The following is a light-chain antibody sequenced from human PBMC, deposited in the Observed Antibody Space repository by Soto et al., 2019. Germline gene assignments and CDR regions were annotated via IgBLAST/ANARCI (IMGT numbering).Light chain of an antibody. J-gene: IGKJ1*01. CDR2: GAS. Sequence: EIVLTQSPGSLSLSPGERATLSCRASQSVDSSFFAWYQKKPGQAPRLLIYGASKRATGIPDRFSGSGSGTDFPLTISRLEPEDFAVYYCQQYVSSVTFGQGTKVEIQ. CDR3: QQYVSSVT. CDR1: QSVDSSF. V-gene: IGKV3-20*01.